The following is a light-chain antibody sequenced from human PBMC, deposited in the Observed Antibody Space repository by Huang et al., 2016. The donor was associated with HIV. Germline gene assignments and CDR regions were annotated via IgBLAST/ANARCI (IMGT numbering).Light chain of an antibody. CDR3: QQSYSALGLT. CDR1: QSIGTY. CDR2: VAS. V-gene: IGKV1-39*01. Sequence: DIQMTQSPSSLSASVGDRVTTACRASQSIGTYVNWYQQKPGKAPRLLIHVASSLQSGVPSRISGSGSWTDVTLTISSLQPEDFATYYCQQSYSALGLTFGGGTKVEIK. J-gene: IGKJ4*01.